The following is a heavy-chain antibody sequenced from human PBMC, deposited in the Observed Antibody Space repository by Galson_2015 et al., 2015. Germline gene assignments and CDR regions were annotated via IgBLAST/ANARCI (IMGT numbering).Heavy chain of an antibody. Sequence: SLRLSCAASGFTFSSYWMSWVRQVPGKGLEWVANIKQDGSEEYYVDSVKGRFTISRDNAKNSLYLQMNSLRAEDTAVYYCARTGGWFEFDYWGQGTLVTVSS. V-gene: IGHV3-7*03. D-gene: IGHD6-19*01. CDR1: GFTFSSYW. CDR2: IKQDGSEE. J-gene: IGHJ4*02. CDR3: ARTGGWFEFDY.